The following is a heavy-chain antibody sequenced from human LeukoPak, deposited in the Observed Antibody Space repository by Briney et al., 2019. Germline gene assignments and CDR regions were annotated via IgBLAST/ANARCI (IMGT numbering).Heavy chain of an antibody. Sequence: SETLSLTCAVYGGSFSGYYWSWIRQPPGKGLEWIGEINHSGSTNYNPSLKSRVTISVDTSKNQFSLKLSSVTAADTAVYYCARGLPYDFWSGTVDYWDQGTLVTVSS. CDR3: ARGLPYDFWSGTVDY. J-gene: IGHJ4*02. D-gene: IGHD3-3*01. V-gene: IGHV4-34*01. CDR2: INHSGST. CDR1: GGSFSGYY.